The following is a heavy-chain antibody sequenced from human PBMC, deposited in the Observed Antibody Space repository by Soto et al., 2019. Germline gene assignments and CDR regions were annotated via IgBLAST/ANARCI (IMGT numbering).Heavy chain of an antibody. CDR3: ATPIAVAGTDDY. J-gene: IGHJ4*02. D-gene: IGHD6-19*01. Sequence: ASVKVSCQVSGYTLTELFMHWVRQAPGKGLEWMGGFDPEDGETIYAQKFQGRVTMTEDTSTDTAYMELSSLRSEDTAVYYCATPIAVAGTDDYWGQGTLVTVSS. V-gene: IGHV1-24*01. CDR2: FDPEDGET. CDR1: GYTLTELF.